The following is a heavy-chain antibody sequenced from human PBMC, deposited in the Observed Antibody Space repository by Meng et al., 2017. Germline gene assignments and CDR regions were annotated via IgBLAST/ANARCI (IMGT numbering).Heavy chain of an antibody. D-gene: IGHD2-21*02. CDR2: IRSKAYGGTT. CDR3: TRDRTYCGGDCYSPNAFDI. CDR1: GFTFGDYA. Sequence: GGSLRLSCTASGFTFGDYAMSWFRQAPGKGLEWVGFIRSKAYGGTTEYVASVKGRFTISRDDSKSIAYLQMNSLKTEDTAVYYCTRDRTYCGGDCYSPNAFDIWGQGTMVTVSS. V-gene: IGHV3-49*03. J-gene: IGHJ3*02.